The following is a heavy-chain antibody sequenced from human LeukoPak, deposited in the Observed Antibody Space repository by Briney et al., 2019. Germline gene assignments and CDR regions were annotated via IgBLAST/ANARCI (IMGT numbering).Heavy chain of an antibody. D-gene: IGHD6-19*01. Sequence: GGSLRLSCAASGLTFISYAMHGVRQAPGRGQRGGAFISYDGSNKYYADSVKGRFTISRDNSKNTLYLQMNSLRAEDTAVYYCARDVSSGWYLTDYWGQGTLVTVSS. J-gene: IGHJ4*02. CDR3: ARDVSSGWYLTDY. CDR2: ISYDGSNK. CDR1: GLTFISYA. V-gene: IGHV3-30*04.